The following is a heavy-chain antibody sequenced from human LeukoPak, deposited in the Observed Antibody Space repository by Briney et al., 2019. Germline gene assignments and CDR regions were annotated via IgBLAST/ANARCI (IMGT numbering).Heavy chain of an antibody. D-gene: IGHD5-12*01. CDR1: GFTFSRYE. CDR3: ARGISGYDFYYFYYMDV. Sequence: GGSLRLSCAASGFTFSRYEMNWVRQAPGKGLEWVSYISSIGSAIYYADSVKGRFTISRDNAKNSLYLQMNSLRAEDTAVYYCARGISGYDFYYFYYMDVWGKGTTVTVSS. CDR2: ISSIGSAI. V-gene: IGHV3-48*03. J-gene: IGHJ6*03.